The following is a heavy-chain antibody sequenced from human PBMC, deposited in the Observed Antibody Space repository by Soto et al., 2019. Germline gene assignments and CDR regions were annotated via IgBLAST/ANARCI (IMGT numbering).Heavy chain of an antibody. J-gene: IGHJ4*02. Sequence: GGSLRLSCAASGFTFSSYGMHWVRQAPGKGLEWVAVIWYDGSNKYYADSVKGRFAISRDNSKNTLYLQMNSLRAEDTAVYYCARVEVATMNDYWGQGTLVTVSS. CDR3: ARVEVATMNDY. V-gene: IGHV3-33*01. D-gene: IGHD5-12*01. CDR2: IWYDGSNK. CDR1: GFTFSSYG.